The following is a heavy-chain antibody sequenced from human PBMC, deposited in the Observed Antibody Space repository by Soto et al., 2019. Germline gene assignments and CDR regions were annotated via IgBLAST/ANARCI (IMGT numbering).Heavy chain of an antibody. D-gene: IGHD5-12*01. J-gene: IGHJ6*03. CDR2: INHSGST. CDR3: ARRPASRYIVATISYYYYMDV. CDR1: GGSFSGYY. Sequence: SETLSLTCAVYGGSFSGYYWSWIRQPPGKGLEWIGEINHSGSTNYNPSLKSRVTISVETSKNQFSLKLSSVTAADTAVYYCARRPASRYIVATISYYYYMDVWGKGTTVTVSS. V-gene: IGHV4-34*01.